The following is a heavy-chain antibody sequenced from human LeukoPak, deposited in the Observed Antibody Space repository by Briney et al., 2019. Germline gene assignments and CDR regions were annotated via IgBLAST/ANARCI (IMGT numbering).Heavy chain of an antibody. J-gene: IGHJ4*02. V-gene: IGHV3-23*01. Sequence: GGSLRLSCGASGFPFNSYAMSWVRQASGKGLEGVSAISCSGGSKFYADSVKGRFTISRDNSKNTLYLQMNSLRAEDTAVYYCAKAAPSVVVPAAISFLFDYWGQGTLVTVSS. CDR1: GFPFNSYA. CDR3: AKAAPSVVVPAAISFLFDY. CDR2: ISCSGGSK. D-gene: IGHD2-2*01.